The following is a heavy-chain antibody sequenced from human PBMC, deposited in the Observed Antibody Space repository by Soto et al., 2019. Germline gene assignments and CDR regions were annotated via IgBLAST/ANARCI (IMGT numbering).Heavy chain of an antibody. J-gene: IGHJ6*03. CDR1: WDSVSRNSAA. Sequence: SQTLSLTCVISWDSVSRNSAAWNWIRQSPSRGLEWLGRTYYRTRWYYDYAVSVRSRITVNPDTSKNQFSLQLTSVTPEDTAVYYCAGTTSHYWYYMDVWGKGTTVTVSS. V-gene: IGHV6-1*01. CDR3: AGTTSHYWYYMDV. D-gene: IGHD1-7*01. CDR2: TYYRTRWYY.